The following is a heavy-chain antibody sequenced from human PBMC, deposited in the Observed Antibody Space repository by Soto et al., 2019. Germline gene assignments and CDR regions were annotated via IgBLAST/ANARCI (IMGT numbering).Heavy chain of an antibody. CDR3: ARQIYDSDSGPNFQYFFAS. J-gene: IGHJ4*02. V-gene: IGHV5-10-1*01. D-gene: IGHD3-22*01. CDR2: IDPSDSQT. CDR1: GGREGRSW. Sequence: GDAVTISGEGRGGREGRSWFSWVHQKPGKGLEWMGRIDPSDSQTYYSPSFRGHVTISAAKSITTVFLQWSSLRASDTAMYYCARQIYDSDSGPNFQYFFASWGQGTLVTVS.